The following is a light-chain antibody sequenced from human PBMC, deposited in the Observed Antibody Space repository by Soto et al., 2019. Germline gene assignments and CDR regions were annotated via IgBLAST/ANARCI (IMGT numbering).Light chain of an antibody. Sequence: DIQLTQSPSFLSASVGDRVTVACRASQDSSTSLAWFQQKAGKVPQLLVYPASTLQDGVPSRCSGSGSGTYFTLTINNLQAEDFATYYCQHLRTYPFSFGTGPKVDIK. CDR2: PAS. CDR3: QHLRTYPFS. CDR1: QDSSTS. J-gene: IGKJ2*03. V-gene: IGKV1-9*01.